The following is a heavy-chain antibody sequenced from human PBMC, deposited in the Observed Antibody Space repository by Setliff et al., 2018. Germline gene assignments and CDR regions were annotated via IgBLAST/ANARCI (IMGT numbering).Heavy chain of an antibody. CDR1: GASFSDYY. Sequence: SETLSLTCAVSGASFSDYYWTWIRQSPGKGLEWIGEINHSGSTNYNPSLKSRVTMSVDTSKNQFSLRLKSVTAADTAVYYCARGYCNSAGCFFAGWFDPWGQGTLVTVSS. CDR2: INHSGST. CDR3: ARGYCNSAGCFFAGWFDP. J-gene: IGHJ5*02. V-gene: IGHV4-34*10. D-gene: IGHD2-2*01.